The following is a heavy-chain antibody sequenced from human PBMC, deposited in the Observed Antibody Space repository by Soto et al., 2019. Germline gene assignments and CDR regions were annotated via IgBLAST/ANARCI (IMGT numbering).Heavy chain of an antibody. CDR1: GFSFSSYA. D-gene: IGHD4-17*01. Sequence: GGSLRLSCAASGFSFSSYAMSWVRQAPGAGPEWVSGISASGGRTYYADSVKGRFTISRDKSKSTLYLQMDSLRAEDTALYYCAKDPNGDYVGAFDIWGRGTLVTVSS. V-gene: IGHV3-23*01. CDR2: ISASGGRT. J-gene: IGHJ3*02. CDR3: AKDPNGDYVGAFDI.